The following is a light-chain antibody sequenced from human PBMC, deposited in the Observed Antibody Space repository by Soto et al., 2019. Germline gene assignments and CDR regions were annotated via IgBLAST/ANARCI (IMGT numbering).Light chain of an antibody. CDR1: SSDVGGYNY. CDR3: SSYTSSSTL. V-gene: IGLV2-14*01. Sequence: SVLTQPASVSGSPGQSITISCTGTSSDVGGYNYVSWYQQHPGKAPQLMIYDVSNRPSGVSNRFSGSKSGNTASLTISGLQAEDEADYYCSSYTSSSTLFGTGTKAPS. CDR2: DVS. J-gene: IGLJ1*01.